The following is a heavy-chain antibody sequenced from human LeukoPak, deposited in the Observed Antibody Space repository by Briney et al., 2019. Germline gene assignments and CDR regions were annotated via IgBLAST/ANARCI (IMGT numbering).Heavy chain of an antibody. CDR3: ARAKQGDCSSTSCYFGYYYYYMDV. D-gene: IGHD2-2*01. V-gene: IGHV4-39*07. J-gene: IGHJ6*03. CDR1: GGSISSSSYY. Sequence: SETLSLTCTVSGGSISSSSYYWGWIRQPPGKGLEWIGSIYYSGSTYYNPSLKGRVTISVDTSKNQFSLKLSSVTAADTAVYYCARAKQGDCSSTSCYFGYYYYYMDVWGKGTTVTVSS. CDR2: IYYSGST.